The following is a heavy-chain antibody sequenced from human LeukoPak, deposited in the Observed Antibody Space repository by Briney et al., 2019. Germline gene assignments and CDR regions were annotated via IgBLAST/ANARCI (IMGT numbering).Heavy chain of an antibody. J-gene: IGHJ5*02. D-gene: IGHD3-10*01. CDR3: ARAPFGVYNWFDP. CDR1: GGTFSSYA. CDR2: IIPIFGTA. Sequence: SVKVSCKASGGTFSSYAISWVRQAPGQGLEWMGGIIPIFGTANYAQKFQGRVTITTDESTSTAYMELSSLRSEDTAAYYCARAPFGVYNWFDPWGQGTLVTVSS. V-gene: IGHV1-69*05.